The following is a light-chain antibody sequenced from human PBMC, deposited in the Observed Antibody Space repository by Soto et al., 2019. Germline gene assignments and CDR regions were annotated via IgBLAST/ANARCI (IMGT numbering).Light chain of an antibody. J-gene: IGKJ5*01. Sequence: EIVLTQSPGTLSLSPGERATLSCRASQSVSSNLAWYQQKPGQAPRLLIYGASTRATGIPARFSGSGSGTEFTLTISSLQSEDFAVYYCQQYNNWHTFGQGTRLEIK. CDR3: QQYNNWHT. CDR1: QSVSSN. CDR2: GAS. V-gene: IGKV3D-15*01.